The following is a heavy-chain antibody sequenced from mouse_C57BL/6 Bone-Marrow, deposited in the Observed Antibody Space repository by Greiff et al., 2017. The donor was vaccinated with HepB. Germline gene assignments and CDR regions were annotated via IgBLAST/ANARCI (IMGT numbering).Heavy chain of an antibody. J-gene: IGHJ4*01. V-gene: IGHV1-7*01. CDR3: AVYYLVHYYAMDY. CDR1: GYTFTSYW. D-gene: IGHD1-1*01. CDR2: INPSSGYT. Sequence: QVQLQQSGAELAKPGASVKLSCKASGYTFTSYWMHWVKQRPGQGLEWIGYINPSSGYTKYNQKFKDKATLTADKSSSTAYMQLSSLTYEDSAVYYCAVYYLVHYYAMDYWGQGTSVTVSS.